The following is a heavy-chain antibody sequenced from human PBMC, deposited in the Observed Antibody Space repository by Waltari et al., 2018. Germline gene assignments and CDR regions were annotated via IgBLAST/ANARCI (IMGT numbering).Heavy chain of an antibody. Sequence: QVQLVQSGAEVKKPGASVKVSCKVSGSTLPELSLPWVRQAPGKGLEWMGWISAYNGNTNYAQKLQGRVTMTEDTSTDTAYMELSSLRSEDTAVYYCATGSIFGVADYWGQGTLVTVSS. CDR3: ATGSIFGVADY. CDR2: ISAYNGNT. CDR1: GSTLPELS. J-gene: IGHJ4*02. V-gene: IGHV1-24*01. D-gene: IGHD3-3*01.